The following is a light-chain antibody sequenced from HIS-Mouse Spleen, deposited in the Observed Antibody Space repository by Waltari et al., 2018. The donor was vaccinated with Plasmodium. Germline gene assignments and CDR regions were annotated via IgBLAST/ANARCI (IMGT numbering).Light chain of an antibody. J-gene: IGLJ3*02. CDR2: EDS. CDR1: ALPTKY. CDR3: YSTDSSGNHRV. Sequence: SYALTQPPSVSLSPGQTARITCPGDALPTKYAYWYQQNSGQAPVLVIYEDSKRPSGIPERFSGSSSGTMATLTISGAQVEDEADYYCYSTDSSGNHRVFGGGTKLTVL. V-gene: IGLV3-10*01.